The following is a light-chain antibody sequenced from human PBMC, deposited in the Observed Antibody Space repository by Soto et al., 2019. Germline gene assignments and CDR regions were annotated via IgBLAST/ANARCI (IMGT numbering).Light chain of an antibody. Sequence: EIVLTQSPGTLSLSPGERATLSCRASQSVSSTYLAWYQQKPGQAPRLLIYGASSRATGIPDRFSGSGSGTDFTLTISRLEPEDFAVYYCQQYESLPRTFGQGTKVELK. V-gene: IGKV3-20*01. CDR2: GAS. CDR3: QQYESLPRT. J-gene: IGKJ1*01. CDR1: QSVSSTY.